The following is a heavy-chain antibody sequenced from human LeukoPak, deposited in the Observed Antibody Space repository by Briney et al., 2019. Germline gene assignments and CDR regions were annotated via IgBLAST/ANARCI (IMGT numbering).Heavy chain of an antibody. D-gene: IGHD1-1*01. CDR3: ARDQGNGIFDY. CDR2: IYYSGST. CDR1: GGSISSYY. J-gene: IGHJ4*02. V-gene: IGHV4-59*01. Sequence: SETLSLTCTVSGGSISSYYWSWIRQPPGKGLEWIGYIYYSGSTNYNPSLKSRVTISVDTSKNQFSLKLSSVTAADTAVYYCARDQGNGIFDYWGQGTLVTVSS.